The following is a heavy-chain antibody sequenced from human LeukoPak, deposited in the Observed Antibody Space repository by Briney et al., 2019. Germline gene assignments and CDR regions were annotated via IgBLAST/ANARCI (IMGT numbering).Heavy chain of an antibody. CDR3: AHVFYASGSYVSFDY. D-gene: IGHD3-10*01. J-gene: IGHJ4*02. V-gene: IGHV2-5*02. Sequence: SGPTLVNPTQTLTLTCTFSGFSLTTTGVGVAWIRQPPGKALEWLALIYWDDDRRYSPSLKSRLTITKDTSKNQVVLTMTNMDPVDTATYYCAHVFYASGSYVSFDYWGQGTLVTVSS. CDR1: GFSLTTTGVG. CDR2: IYWDDDR.